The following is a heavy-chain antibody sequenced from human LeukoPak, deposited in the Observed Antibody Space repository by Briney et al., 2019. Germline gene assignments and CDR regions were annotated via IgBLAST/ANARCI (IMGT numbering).Heavy chain of an antibody. J-gene: IGHJ4*02. CDR2: IYTSGST. CDR1: GGSISSYY. Sequence: PSETLSLTCTVSGGSISSYYWSWIREPPGEGLEWIGYIYTSGSTNYSPSLKRRVTISVDTSKNQFSLKLSSVTAADTAVYFCARLKFWSGYLSVFDYWGQRTPVTVSS. CDR3: ARLKFWSGYLSVFDY. V-gene: IGHV4-4*09. D-gene: IGHD3-3*01.